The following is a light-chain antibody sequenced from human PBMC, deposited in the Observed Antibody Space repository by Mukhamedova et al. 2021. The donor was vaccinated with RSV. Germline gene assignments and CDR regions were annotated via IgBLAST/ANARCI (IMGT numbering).Light chain of an antibody. Sequence: NLAWYRQKPGQAPRLLIYDASNRAIGIPDRFSGSGSGTDFTLTISRLDPDDFAVYYCHQYGSSFTFGPGTTVDI. J-gene: IGKJ3*01. V-gene: IGKV3-20*01. CDR1: N. CDR3: HQYGSSFT. CDR2: DAS.